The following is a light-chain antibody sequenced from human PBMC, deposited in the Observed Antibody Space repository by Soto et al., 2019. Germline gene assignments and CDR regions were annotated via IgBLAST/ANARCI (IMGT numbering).Light chain of an antibody. J-gene: IGKJ2*01. CDR3: QQYGSSEMYT. CDR1: ESVAGNY. V-gene: IGKV3-20*01. CDR2: GAS. Sequence: EIVLTQSPGTLSLSPGERATLSCRASESVAGNYVAWYQWRPGQAPRLLIYGASSRATGIPDRFSGSGSGTDFTLTISRLEPDDSAVYDCQQYGSSEMYTFGQGTRLEIK.